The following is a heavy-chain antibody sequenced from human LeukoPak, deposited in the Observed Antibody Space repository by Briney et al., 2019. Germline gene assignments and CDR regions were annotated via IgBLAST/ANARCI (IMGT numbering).Heavy chain of an antibody. CDR2: INAGNGNT. CDR1: GNTFTSYA. Sequence: ASVKVSCKASGNTFTSYAMHWVRQAPGQRLEWMGWINAGNGNTKYSQKFQGRVTITRDTSASTAYMELSSLRSEDTAVYYCARDIAAAGRFYYYYGMDVWGKGTTVTVFS. CDR3: ARDIAAAGRFYYYYGMDV. J-gene: IGHJ6*04. V-gene: IGHV1-3*01. D-gene: IGHD6-13*01.